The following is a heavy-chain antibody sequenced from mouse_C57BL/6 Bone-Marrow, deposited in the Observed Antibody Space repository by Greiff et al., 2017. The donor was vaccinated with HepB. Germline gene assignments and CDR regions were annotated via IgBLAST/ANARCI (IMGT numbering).Heavy chain of an antibody. V-gene: IGHV1-50*01. CDR3: ARWLLFDD. D-gene: IGHD2-3*01. J-gene: IGHJ2*01. CDR2: IDPSDSYT. CDR1: GYTFTSYW. Sequence: VQLQQPGAELVKPGASVKLSCKASGYTFTSYWMQWVKQRPGQGLEWIGEIDPSDSYTNYNQKFKGKATLTVDTSSSTAYMQLSSLTSEDSAVYYCARWLLFDDWGQGTTLTVSS.